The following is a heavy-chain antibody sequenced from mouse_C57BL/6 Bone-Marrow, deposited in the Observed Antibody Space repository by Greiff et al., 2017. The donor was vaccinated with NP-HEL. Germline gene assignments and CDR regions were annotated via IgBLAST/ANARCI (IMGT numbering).Heavy chain of an antibody. CDR1: GFTFSDFY. V-gene: IGHV7-1*01. D-gene: IGHD2-4*01. Sequence: EVNVVESGGGLVQSGRSLRLSCATSGFTFSDFYMEWVRQAPGKGLEWIAASRNKANDYTTEYSASVKGRFIVSRDTSQSILYLQMNALRAEDTAIYYCARGSYDYERAMDYWGQGTSVTVSS. CDR3: ARGSYDYERAMDY. CDR2: SRNKANDYTT. J-gene: IGHJ4*01.